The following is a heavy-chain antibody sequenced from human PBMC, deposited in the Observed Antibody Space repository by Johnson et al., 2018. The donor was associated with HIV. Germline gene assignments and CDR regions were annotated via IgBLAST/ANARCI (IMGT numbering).Heavy chain of an antibody. V-gene: IGHV3-9*01. J-gene: IGHJ3*02. CDR1: GFIFEDYA. CDR3: VKDTMLRGLLISYDAFHI. D-gene: IGHD3-10*01. CDR2: INWNNDNI. Sequence: HLVESGGGLVQPGRSLRLSCVASGFIFEDYAMHWVRQAPGKGLEWVSGINWNNDNIGYADSVEGRFTISRDNAKNSLFLQMNSLRPEDTALYYCVKDTMLRGLLISYDAFHIWGQGTMVTVSS.